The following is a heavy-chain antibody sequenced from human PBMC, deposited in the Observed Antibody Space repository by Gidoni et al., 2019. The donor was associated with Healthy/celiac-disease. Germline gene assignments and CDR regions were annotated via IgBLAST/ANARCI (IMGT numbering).Heavy chain of an antibody. V-gene: IGHV3-33*01. CDR1: GFTFSSYG. J-gene: IGHJ4*02. Sequence: QVQLVESGGGVVQPGRSLRLSCAASGFTFSSYGMHWVRQAPGKGLEWVAVIWYDGSNKYYADSVKGRFTISRDNSKNTLYLQMNSLRAEDTAVYYCAIRSPPSRYWGQGTLVTVSS. CDR2: IWYDGSNK. CDR3: AIRSPPSRY.